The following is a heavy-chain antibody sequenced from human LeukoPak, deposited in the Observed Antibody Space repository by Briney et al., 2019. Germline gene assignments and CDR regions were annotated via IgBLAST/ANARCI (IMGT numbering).Heavy chain of an antibody. CDR3: ATAFNPQLYCSSTSCYISWFDP. V-gene: IGHV1-2*02. D-gene: IGHD2-2*02. Sequence: ASVKVSCKASGYTFTGYYMHWVRQAPGQGLEWMGWINPNSGGTNYAQKFQGRVTMTRDTSISTAYMELSRLRSDDTAVYYCATAFNPQLYCSSTSCYISWFDPWGQGTLVTVSS. CDR2: INPNSGGT. J-gene: IGHJ5*02. CDR1: GYTFTGYY.